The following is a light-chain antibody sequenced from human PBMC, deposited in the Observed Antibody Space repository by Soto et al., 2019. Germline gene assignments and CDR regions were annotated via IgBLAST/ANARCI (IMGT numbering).Light chain of an antibody. CDR2: DAS. V-gene: IGKV1-5*01. J-gene: IGKJ1*01. CDR1: QSISSW. CDR3: QQYNSYSTWT. Sequence: DIQMTQSPSTLSASVGDRVTITCRASQSISSWLAWYQQKPGKAPKLLIYDASSLESGVPSRFSGSGSGTEFTLTISSLQPDDFATYYCQQYNSYSTWTFGHGTKVEMK.